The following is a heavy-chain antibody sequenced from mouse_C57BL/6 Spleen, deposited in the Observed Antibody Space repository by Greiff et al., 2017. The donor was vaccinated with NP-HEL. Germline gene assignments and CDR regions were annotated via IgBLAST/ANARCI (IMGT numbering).Heavy chain of an antibody. D-gene: IGHD2-5*01. CDR2: INPSNGGT. J-gene: IGHJ3*01. V-gene: IGHV1-53*01. CDR1: GYTFTSYW. CDR3: ARDYSIYERAWFAS. Sequence: QVQLQQPGTELVKPGASVKLSCKASGYTFTSYWMHWVKQRPGQGLEWIGNINPSNGGTNYNEKFKSKATLTVDKSSSTAYMQPGSLTSEDSAVYYCARDYSIYERAWFASWGQGTLVTVSA.